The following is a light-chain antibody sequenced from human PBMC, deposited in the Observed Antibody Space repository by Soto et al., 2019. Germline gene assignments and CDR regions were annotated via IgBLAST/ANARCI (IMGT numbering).Light chain of an antibody. CDR3: SSYTSSSPLV. Sequence: QSALTQPASVSGSPGQSITISCTGTSSDVGGYNYVSWYQQHPGKAPKLMIYEVSNRPSGVSNRFSGSKSGNTASLTISGLQDEDEADYYCSSYTSSSPLVFGGGTMLTVL. V-gene: IGLV2-14*01. J-gene: IGLJ2*01. CDR2: EVS. CDR1: SSDVGGYNY.